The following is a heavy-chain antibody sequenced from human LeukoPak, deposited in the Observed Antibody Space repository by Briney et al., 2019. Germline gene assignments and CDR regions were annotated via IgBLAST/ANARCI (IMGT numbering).Heavy chain of an antibody. CDR1: GGSISSYY. V-gene: IGHV4-59*01. CDR3: ARVPIAAAGFDAFDI. D-gene: IGHD6-13*01. CDR2: IYYSGST. Sequence: SETLSLTCTVSGGSISSYYWSWIRQPPGKGLGWIGYIYYSGSTNYNPSLKSRVTISVDTSKNQFSLKLSSVTAADTAVYYCARVPIAAAGFDAFDIWGQGTMVTVSS. J-gene: IGHJ3*02.